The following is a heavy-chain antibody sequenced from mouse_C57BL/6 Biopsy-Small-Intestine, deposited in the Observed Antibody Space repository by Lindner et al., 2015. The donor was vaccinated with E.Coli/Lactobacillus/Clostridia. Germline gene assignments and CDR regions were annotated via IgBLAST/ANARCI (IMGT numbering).Heavy chain of an antibody. V-gene: IGHV1-64*01. CDR1: GYTFSDYS. CDR3: ARVALYSNSWYYFDY. J-gene: IGHJ2*01. Sequence: SVKVSCKASGYTFSDYSIHWVRQAPGQGLEWMGIINPSGGRTSYPQKLQGRVTMTRDTSTSTVYMELSSLRSEATAVYYCARVALYSNSWYYFDYWGQGTLVTVSS. D-gene: IGHD2-5*01. CDR2: INPSGGRT.